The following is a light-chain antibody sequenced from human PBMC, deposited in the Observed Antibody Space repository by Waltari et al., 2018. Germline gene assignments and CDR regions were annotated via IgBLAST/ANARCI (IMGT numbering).Light chain of an antibody. CDR3: QQYGSSPYT. V-gene: IGKV3-20*01. CDR2: GAS. J-gene: IGKJ2*01. CDR1: QSVSSSF. Sequence: EIVLTQSPGTLSLSPGERATLPCRASQSVSSSFLAWYQQKPGQAPRPLIYGASSRATGIPARFSGSGSGTDFTLTISRLEPEDFAVYFCQQYGSSPYTFGQGTKLEIK.